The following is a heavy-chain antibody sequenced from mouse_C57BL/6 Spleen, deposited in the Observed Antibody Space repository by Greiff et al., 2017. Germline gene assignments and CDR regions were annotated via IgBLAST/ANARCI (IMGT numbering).Heavy chain of an antibody. V-gene: IGHV1-55*01. Sequence: QVHVKQPGAELVKPGASVKMSCKASGYTFTSYWITWVKQRPGQGLEWIGDIYPGSGSTNYNEKFKSKATLTVDTSSSTAYMQLSSLTSEDSAVYYCARSWYYGDRDYWGQGTTLTVSS. CDR3: ARSWYYGDRDY. CDR2: IYPGSGST. J-gene: IGHJ2*01. CDR1: GYTFTSYW. D-gene: IGHD1-1*01.